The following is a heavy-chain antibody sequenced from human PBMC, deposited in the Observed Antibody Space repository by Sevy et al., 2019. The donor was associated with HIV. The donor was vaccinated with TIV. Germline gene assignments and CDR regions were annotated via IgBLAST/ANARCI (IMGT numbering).Heavy chain of an antibody. J-gene: IGHJ4*02. CDR3: AGENAWGRGYS. D-gene: IGHD1-26*01. V-gene: IGHV4-59*08. CDR1: GGSITSLS. CDR2: IYYNGHI. Sequence: SETLSLTCTVSGGSITSLSWNWIRQPPGKGLEWIANIYYNGHINYNPSLKSRVTFSLDTSKNHFSLRLSSVTAADTAMYYCAGENAWGRGYSWGQGTLVTVSS.